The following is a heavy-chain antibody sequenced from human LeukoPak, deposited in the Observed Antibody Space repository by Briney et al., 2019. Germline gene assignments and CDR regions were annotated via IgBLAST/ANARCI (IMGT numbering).Heavy chain of an antibody. CDR3: ASGQTYLDY. J-gene: IGHJ4*02. Sequence: PSETLSLTCTVSGGSISSYYWSWIRQPPGKGLEWIGEIDHRGFTSYNPSLKSRVTISVDTSNNQFSLRLTSVTAADTAVYYCASGQTYLDYWGQGTLVTVSS. CDR1: GGSISSYY. V-gene: IGHV4-34*01. CDR2: IDHRGFT.